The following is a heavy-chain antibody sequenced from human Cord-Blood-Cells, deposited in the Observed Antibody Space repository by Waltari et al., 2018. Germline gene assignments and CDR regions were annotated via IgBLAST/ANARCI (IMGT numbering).Heavy chain of an antibody. J-gene: IGHJ4*02. CDR3: ARGGDFWSGYSYFDY. Sequence: QVQLQESGPGLVKPSETLSLTCAVSGYPISSGYYWGWIRQPPGKGLEWIGGIYHSGRTYYTPSRKSRVTRSVDTSKNHFSLKLSSVTAADTAVYYCARGGDFWSGYSYFDYWGQGTLVTVSS. CDR2: IYHSGRT. V-gene: IGHV4-38-2*01. D-gene: IGHD3-3*01. CDR1: GYPISSGYY.